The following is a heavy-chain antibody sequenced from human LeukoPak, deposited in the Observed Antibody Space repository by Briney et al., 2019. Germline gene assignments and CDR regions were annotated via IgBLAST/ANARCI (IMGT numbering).Heavy chain of an antibody. Sequence: GRSLRLSCAASGFTFSSYVMRAVRQAPGRGLEWVAVISYDGSNKYYADSVKGRFTISRDNSKNTLYLQMNSLRAEDTAVYYCAKDSRYCSGGSCYTYYYGMDVWGQGTTVTVSS. CDR3: AKDSRYCSGGSCYTYYYGMDV. J-gene: IGHJ6*02. CDR2: ISYDGSNK. V-gene: IGHV3-30*18. D-gene: IGHD2-15*01. CDR1: GFTFSSYV.